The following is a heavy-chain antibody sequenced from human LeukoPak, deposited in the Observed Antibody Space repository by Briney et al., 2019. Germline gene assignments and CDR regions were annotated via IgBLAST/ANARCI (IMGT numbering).Heavy chain of an antibody. V-gene: IGHV3-33*01. D-gene: IGHD6-13*01. CDR2: IWYDGSNE. Sequence: GGSLRLSCAASGFTFSSYGMHWVRQAPGKGLEWVAVIWYDGSNEYYADSVKGRFTISRDNSKNTLYLQMNSLRAEDMAVYYCARVGSSSWFDYWGQGTLVTVSS. J-gene: IGHJ4*02. CDR3: ARVGSSSWFDY. CDR1: GFTFSSYG.